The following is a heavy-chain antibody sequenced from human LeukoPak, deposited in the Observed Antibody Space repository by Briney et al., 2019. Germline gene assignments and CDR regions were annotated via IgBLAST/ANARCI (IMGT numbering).Heavy chain of an antibody. D-gene: IGHD2-21*01. CDR3: ARRSRRWEVKVGGGDYYYYMDV. J-gene: IGHJ6*03. V-gene: IGHV4-34*01. Sequence: SETLSLTCAVYGGSFSAHYWSWIRQPPGKGLEWIGEINHSGTTNYNPSLKSRVSISVDTSKKQFSLKLSSVAAADTAEYYCARRSRRWEVKVGGGDYYYYMDVWDKGTTVTISS. CDR1: GGSFSAHY. CDR2: INHSGTT.